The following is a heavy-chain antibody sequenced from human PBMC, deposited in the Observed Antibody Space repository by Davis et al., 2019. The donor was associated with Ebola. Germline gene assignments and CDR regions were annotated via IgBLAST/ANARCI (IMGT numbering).Heavy chain of an antibody. D-gene: IGHD2-15*01. CDR3: AREGCSGGSCYGWFDP. Sequence: ASVKVSCKASGYTFTSYYMHWVRQAPGQGLEWMGWINPNSGGTNYAQKFQGWVTMTRDTSISTAYMELSSLRSDDTAVYYCAREGCSGGSCYGWFDPWGQGTLVTVSS. J-gene: IGHJ5*02. CDR2: INPNSGGT. V-gene: IGHV1-2*04. CDR1: GYTFTSYY.